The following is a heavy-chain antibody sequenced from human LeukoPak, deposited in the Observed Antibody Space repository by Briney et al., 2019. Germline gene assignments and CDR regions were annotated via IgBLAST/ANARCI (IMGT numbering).Heavy chain of an antibody. J-gene: IGHJ4*02. V-gene: IGHV4-31*03. CDR2: IYYSGST. CDR3: ARGGATKRDY. D-gene: IGHD1-26*01. CDR1: GGSISSGGYY. Sequence: SETLSLTCTVSGGSISSGGYYWSWIRQHPGKGLEWIGYIYYSGSTYSNPSLRGRITISVDTSKNQFSLRLSSVTAADTAVYYCARGGATKRDYGGQGTRVTVSS.